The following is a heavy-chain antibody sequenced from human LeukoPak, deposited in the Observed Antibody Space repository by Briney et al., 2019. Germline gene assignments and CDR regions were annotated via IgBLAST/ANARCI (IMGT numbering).Heavy chain of an antibody. CDR3: AREYNYGSLGKRGYYFDY. J-gene: IGHJ4*02. D-gene: IGHD5-18*01. CDR1: GFTFSDHY. Sequence: PGGSLRLSCAASGFTFSDHYMSWIRQAPGKGLERVSYISSSGSTIYYADSVKGRFTISRDNAKNSLYLQLNSLRAEDTAVYYCAREYNYGSLGKRGYYFDYWGQGTLVTVSS. CDR2: ISSSGSTI. V-gene: IGHV3-11*01.